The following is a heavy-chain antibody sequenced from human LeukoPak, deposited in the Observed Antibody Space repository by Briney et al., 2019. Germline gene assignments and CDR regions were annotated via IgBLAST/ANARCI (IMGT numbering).Heavy chain of an antibody. D-gene: IGHD6-6*01. V-gene: IGHV3-30*02. CDR2: IHHDGSNK. Sequence: GGSLRLSCAASGFTFSSCGMHWVRQAPGKGLDWVAFIHHDGSNKYYADSVKGRFTISRDNSKNTLYLQMNSLRAEDTAVYYCARDGYSSSSYFDYWGQGTLVTVSS. CDR1: GFTFSSCG. CDR3: ARDGYSSSSYFDY. J-gene: IGHJ4*02.